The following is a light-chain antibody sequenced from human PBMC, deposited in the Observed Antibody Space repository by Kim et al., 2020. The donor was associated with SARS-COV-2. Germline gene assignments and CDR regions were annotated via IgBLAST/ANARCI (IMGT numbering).Light chain of an antibody. V-gene: IGLV3-1*01. CDR3: QAWDSSTEV. J-gene: IGLJ3*02. CDR1: KLGDKY. CDR2: QDS. Sequence: SVSPGQTASITCSGDKLGDKYACWYQQKQGQSPVLVIYQDSKRPSGIPERFSGSNSGNTATLTISGTQAMDEADYYCQAWDSSTEVFGGGTQLTVL.